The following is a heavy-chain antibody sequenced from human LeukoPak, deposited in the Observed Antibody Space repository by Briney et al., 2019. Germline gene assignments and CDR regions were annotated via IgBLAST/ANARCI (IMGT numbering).Heavy chain of an antibody. CDR2: ISYDGSNK. D-gene: IGHD2-21*01. Sequence: PGRSLRLSCAASGFTFSSYAMHWVRQAPGKGLEWVTVISYDGSNKNYADSVKGRFTISRDNSKNTLYLQMNSLRAEDTAVYYCAKESSIGVGLFYYYYYYMDVWGKGTTVTVSS. CDR3: AKESSIGVGLFYYYYYYMDV. J-gene: IGHJ6*03. CDR1: GFTFSSYA. V-gene: IGHV3-30-3*01.